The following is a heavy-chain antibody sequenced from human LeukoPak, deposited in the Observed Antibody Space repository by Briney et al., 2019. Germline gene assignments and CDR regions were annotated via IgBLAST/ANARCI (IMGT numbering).Heavy chain of an antibody. CDR1: GGSISNYY. CDR2: IYYSGST. CDR3: AREEIDAFDI. D-gene: IGHD5-24*01. J-gene: IGHJ3*02. V-gene: IGHV4-59*12. Sequence: SETLSLTCTVSGGSISNYYWNWIRQPPGKGLEWIGYIYYSGSTYYNPSLKSRVTISVDTSKNQFSLKLSSVTAADTVVYYCAREEIDAFDIWGQGTMVTVSS.